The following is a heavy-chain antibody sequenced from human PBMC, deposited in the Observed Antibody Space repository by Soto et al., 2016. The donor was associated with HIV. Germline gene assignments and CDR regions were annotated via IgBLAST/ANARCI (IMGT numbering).Heavy chain of an antibody. CDR3: ARALDYYDSSGYYFDY. CDR1: GYTFTGYY. D-gene: IGHD3-22*01. CDR2: INPNSGGT. Sequence: QVQLVQSGAEVKKPGASVKVSCKASGYTFTGYYMHWVRQAPGQGLEWMGWINPNSGGTNYAQKFQGRVTMTRDTSISTAYMELSRLRSDDTAVYYCARALDYYDSSGYYFDYWGQGTLVTVSS. J-gene: IGHJ4*02. V-gene: IGHV1-2*02.